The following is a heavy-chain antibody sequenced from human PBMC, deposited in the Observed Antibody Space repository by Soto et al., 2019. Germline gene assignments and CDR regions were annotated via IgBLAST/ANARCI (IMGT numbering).Heavy chain of an antibody. CDR3: ARDELEGLRGNFDY. V-gene: IGHV3-48*02. Sequence: PGGSLRLSCAASGFTLSSYSMNWVRQAPGKGLEWVSYISSSSSTIYYADSVKGRFTISRDNAKNSLYLQMNSLRDEDTAVYYCARDELEGLRGNFDYWGQGTLVTVSS. CDR2: ISSSSSTI. D-gene: IGHD4-17*01. J-gene: IGHJ4*02. CDR1: GFTLSSYS.